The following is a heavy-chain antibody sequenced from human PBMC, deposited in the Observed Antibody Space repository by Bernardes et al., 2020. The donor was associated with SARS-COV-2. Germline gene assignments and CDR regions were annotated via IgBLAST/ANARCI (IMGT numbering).Heavy chain of an antibody. D-gene: IGHD6-19*01. CDR2: IYSGGTT. CDR3: ARGVMEGWVLDL. Sequence: GGSLRLSCTASDFAVSNNYMNWVRQAPGKGLEWVSIIYSGGTTNYADAVTGRFIISRDNSTNTINLQMNSLGDDDTAIYYCARGVMEGWVLDLWGRGTLVTVSS. V-gene: IGHV3-53*01. J-gene: IGHJ2*01. CDR1: DFAVSNNY.